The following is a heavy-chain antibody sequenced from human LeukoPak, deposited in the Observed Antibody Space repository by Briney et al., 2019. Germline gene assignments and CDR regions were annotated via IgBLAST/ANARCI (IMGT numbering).Heavy chain of an antibody. Sequence: GGSLRLSCEASGFTFSSYAMSWVRQAPGKGLEWVSAISGSGGSTYYADSAKGRFTISRDNSKNTLYLQMNSLRAEDTAVYYCAKDTYYYGSGSYNYWGQGTLVTVSS. CDR3: AKDTYYYGSGSYNY. V-gene: IGHV3-23*01. CDR1: GFTFSSYA. D-gene: IGHD3-10*01. J-gene: IGHJ4*02. CDR2: ISGSGGST.